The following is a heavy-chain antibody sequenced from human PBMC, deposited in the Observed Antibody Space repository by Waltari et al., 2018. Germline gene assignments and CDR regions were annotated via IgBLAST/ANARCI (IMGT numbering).Heavy chain of an antibody. CDR1: GFTFSTYL. CDR3: AREINWNDGGRFFDS. D-gene: IGHD1-20*01. J-gene: IGHJ4*02. V-gene: IGHV3-74*01. CDR2: INSDGSST. Sequence: EVQLVESGGGLVQPGESLRLSCTASGFTFSTYLLHGVRPGPGKGLVWLASINSDGSSTSYADPVKGRFTISRDNAKNTLYLQMNSLRAEDTAVYYCAREINWNDGGRFFDSWGQGTLVTVSS.